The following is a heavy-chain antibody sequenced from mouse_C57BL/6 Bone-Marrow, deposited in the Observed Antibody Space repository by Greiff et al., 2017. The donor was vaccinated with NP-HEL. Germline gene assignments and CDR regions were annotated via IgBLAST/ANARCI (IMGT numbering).Heavy chain of an antibody. CDR2: IYPGDGDT. CDR3: ARYYGSSYVGYFDV. Sequence: LVESGPELVKPGASVKISCKASGYAFSSSWMNWVKQRPGKGLEWIGRIYPGDGDTNYNGKFKGKATLTADKSSSTAYMQLSSLTSEDSAVYFCARYYGSSYVGYFDVWGTGTTVTVSS. V-gene: IGHV1-82*01. D-gene: IGHD1-1*01. J-gene: IGHJ1*03. CDR1: GYAFSSSW.